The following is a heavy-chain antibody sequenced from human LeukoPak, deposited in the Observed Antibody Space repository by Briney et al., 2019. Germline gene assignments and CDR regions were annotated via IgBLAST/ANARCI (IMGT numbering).Heavy chain of an antibody. J-gene: IGHJ6*02. D-gene: IGHD4-4*01. V-gene: IGHV1-18*01. CDR3: ARDGAVTTSWDYCYGMDV. CDR1: GYTFTSYG. Sequence: ASVKVSCKASGYTFTSYGISWVRQAPGQGLEWMGWISAYNGNTNYAQKLQGRVTMTTDTSTSTAYMELRSLRSDDTAVYYCARDGAVTTSWDYCYGMDVWGQGTTVTVSS. CDR2: ISAYNGNT.